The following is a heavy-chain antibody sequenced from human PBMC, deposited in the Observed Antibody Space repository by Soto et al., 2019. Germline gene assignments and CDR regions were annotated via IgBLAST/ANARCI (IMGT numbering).Heavy chain of an antibody. CDR3: ARDPVAVAVSYYGMDV. J-gene: IGHJ6*02. CDR2: TYYRSKWYN. V-gene: IGHV6-1*01. D-gene: IGHD6-19*01. Sequence: SQTLSLTCAISGDSVSRNSAAWNRIRQSPSRGLEWLGRTYYRSKWYNDYAVSVKSRITINPDTSKKQFSLQLTSVTPEVPAVYYFARDPVAVAVSYYGMDVWGQGTTVTVSS. CDR1: GDSVSRNSAA.